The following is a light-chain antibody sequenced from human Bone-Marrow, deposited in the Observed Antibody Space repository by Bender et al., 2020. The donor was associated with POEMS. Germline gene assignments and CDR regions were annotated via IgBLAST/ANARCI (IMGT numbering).Light chain of an antibody. CDR1: SSDIGGYDY. J-gene: IGLJ3*02. CDR2: EVR. V-gene: IGLV2-8*01. CDR3: CSYSGASTWV. Sequence: QSALTQPPSASGSPGQSVTISCTGTSSDIGGYDYVSWYQQHPGRAPKLIIFEVRRRPSGISDHFSGSKSGNTASLTISGLRADDEADYYCCSYSGASTWVFGGGTKVTVL.